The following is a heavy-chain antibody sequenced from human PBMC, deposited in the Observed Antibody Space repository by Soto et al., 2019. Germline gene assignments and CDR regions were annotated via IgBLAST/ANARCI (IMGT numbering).Heavy chain of an antibody. J-gene: IGHJ4*02. CDR3: AKDHRGYYDFWSGSFDS. CDR2: IWHDGSKK. CDR1: GFTFSSYG. D-gene: IGHD3-3*01. Sequence: GGSLRLSCAASGFTFSSYGMHWVRQAPGKGLEWVAVIWHDGSKKDYVDSVKGRFTISRDNSKNTLYLQMNSLRAEDTAVYYCAKDHRGYYDFWSGSFDSWGQGTRVTVSS. V-gene: IGHV3-33*06.